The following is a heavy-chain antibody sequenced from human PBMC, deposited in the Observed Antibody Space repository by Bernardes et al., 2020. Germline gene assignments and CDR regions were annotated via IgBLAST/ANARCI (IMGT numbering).Heavy chain of an antibody. Sequence: SETLSLTCTVSGGSISSSNWWSWVRQPPGKGLEWIGEIYHSGSTNYNPSLKSRVTISVDKSKNQFSLKLSSVTAADTAVYYCASSNYDYIWGSYRPLDYWGQGTLVTVSS. CDR1: GGSISSSNW. J-gene: IGHJ4*02. V-gene: IGHV4-4*02. CDR2: IYHSGST. CDR3: ASSNYDYIWGSYRPLDY. D-gene: IGHD3-16*02.